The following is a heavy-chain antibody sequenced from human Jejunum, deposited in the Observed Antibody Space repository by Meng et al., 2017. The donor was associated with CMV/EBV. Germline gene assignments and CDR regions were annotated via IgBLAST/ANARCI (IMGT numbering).Heavy chain of an antibody. V-gene: IGHV4-39*07. CDR2: VFQSGNS. CDR1: STSHF. J-gene: IGHJ4*02. D-gene: IGHD2-15*01. CDR3: ARARGGRCSGGRCYGIVDY. Sequence: STSHFWGWIRQPPGKGLEWIGNVFQSGNSYPNPSLKSRVTLSVDTSRKQYFLKLTSVTAADRAIYYCARARGGRCSGGRCYGIVDYWGQGALVTVSS.